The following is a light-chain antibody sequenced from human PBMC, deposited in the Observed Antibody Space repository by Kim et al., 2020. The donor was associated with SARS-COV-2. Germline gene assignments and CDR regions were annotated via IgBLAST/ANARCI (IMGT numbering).Light chain of an antibody. CDR2: GKN. CDR3: NSRDSSGNHQWV. V-gene: IGLV3-19*01. CDR1: SLRSYY. Sequence: SSELTQDPAVSVALGQTVRITCQGDSLRSYYASWYQQKPGQATVLVIYGKNNRPSGIPDRFSDSSSGNTASLTITGAQAEDEADYYCNSRDSSGNHQWVFGEGTQLTVL. J-gene: IGLJ3*02.